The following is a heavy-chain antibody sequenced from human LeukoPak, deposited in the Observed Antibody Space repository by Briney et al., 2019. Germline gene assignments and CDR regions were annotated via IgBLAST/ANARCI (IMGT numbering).Heavy chain of an antibody. CDR2: IYSGGST. Sequence: PGGSLRLSCAASGFTVSSNYMSWARQAPGKGLEWVSVIYSGGSTYYADSVKGRFTISRDNSKNTLYLQMNSLRAEDTAVYYCARGESTAYDAFDIWGQGTMVTVSS. CDR3: ARGESTAYDAFDI. J-gene: IGHJ3*02. CDR1: GFTVSSNY. V-gene: IGHV3-53*01. D-gene: IGHD2-2*01.